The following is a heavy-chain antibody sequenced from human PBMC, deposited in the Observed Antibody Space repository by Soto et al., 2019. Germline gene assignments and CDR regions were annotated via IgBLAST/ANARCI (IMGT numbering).Heavy chain of an antibody. V-gene: IGHV3-30-3*01. CDR1: GFTFSSYA. Sequence: GGSLRLSCAASGFTFSSYAMHWVRQAPGKGLEWVAVISYDGSNKYYADSVKGRFTISRDNSKNTLYLQMNSLRAEDTAVYYCARDPQEQQLVHWFDPWGQGTLVTVSS. CDR3: ARDPQEQQLVHWFDP. CDR2: ISYDGSNK. J-gene: IGHJ5*02. D-gene: IGHD6-13*01.